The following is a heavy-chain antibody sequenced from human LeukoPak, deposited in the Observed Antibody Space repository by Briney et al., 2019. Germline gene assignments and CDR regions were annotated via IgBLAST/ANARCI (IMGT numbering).Heavy chain of an antibody. CDR3: AKDGRGYYYDSSGYYGTDFDY. D-gene: IGHD3-22*01. J-gene: IGHJ4*02. CDR1: GFTFSSYG. Sequence: GRSLRLSCAASGFTFSSYGMHWVRQAPGKGLEWVSAISGSGGSTYYADSVKGRFTISRDNSKNTLYLQMNSLRAEDTAVYYCAKDGRGYYYDSSGYYGTDFDYWGQGTLVTVSS. V-gene: IGHV3-23*01. CDR2: ISGSGGST.